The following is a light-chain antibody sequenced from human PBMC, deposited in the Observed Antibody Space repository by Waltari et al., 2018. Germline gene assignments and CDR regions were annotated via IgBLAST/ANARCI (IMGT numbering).Light chain of an antibody. V-gene: IGLV2-14*03. CDR1: SSDVGGYKF. J-gene: IGLJ1*01. CDR3: SSYTTTAAGV. Sequence: QSALTQPASVSGSAGQSITISCTGSSSDVGGYKFVSWYQQHPRKAPKLIIFDVNNRPSGVSDRFSGSKSGNTASRTISGLQTEDEADYYCSSYTTTAAGVFGTGTRVTVL. CDR2: DVN.